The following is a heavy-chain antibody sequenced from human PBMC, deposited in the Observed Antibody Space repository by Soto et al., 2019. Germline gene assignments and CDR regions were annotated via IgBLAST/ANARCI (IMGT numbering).Heavy chain of an antibody. Sequence: EVQLVESGGGLVQPGGSLRLSCAASGFTVSSNYMSWVRQAPGKGLEWVSVIYSGGTTYYADSVKVRFTIARDNSKSTLYLHLNSPSAEDTAVYYCARYGVSIVYRGPFDPGGQGTVVTVSS. CDR2: IYSGGTT. CDR3: ARYGVSIVYRGPFDP. J-gene: IGHJ5*02. V-gene: IGHV3-66*01. D-gene: IGHD3-22*01. CDR1: GFTVSSNY.